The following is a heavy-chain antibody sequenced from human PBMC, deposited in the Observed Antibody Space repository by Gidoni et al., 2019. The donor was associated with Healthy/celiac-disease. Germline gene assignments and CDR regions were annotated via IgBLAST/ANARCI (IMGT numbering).Heavy chain of an antibody. CDR3: ARLGIFGAENWFDP. V-gene: IGHV4-39*01. CDR1: GGSISSSSYY. CDR2: IYYSGGT. D-gene: IGHD3-3*01. J-gene: IGHJ5*02. Sequence: QLQLQESGPGLVKPSETLSLTCTVSGGSISSSSYYWGWIRQPPGKGLEWIGSIYYSGGTYYNPALKSRVTISVDTSKNQFSLKLSSVTAADTAVYYCARLGIFGAENWFDPWGQGTLVTVSS.